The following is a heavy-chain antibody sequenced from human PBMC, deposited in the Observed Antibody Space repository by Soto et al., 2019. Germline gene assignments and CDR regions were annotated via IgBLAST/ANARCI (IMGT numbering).Heavy chain of an antibody. CDR2: LIPVFQTA. Sequence: QEQLVQSGAEVKKPGSSVKVSCKASGGLFSSYPISWVRQVPGQVLEWMGGLIPVFQTAYYTQRFQGRVTSTAAEATNTASMELSSLRSEDTAMYYCARGGSGYPWFNEFWRQGPLVPVSS. CDR1: GGLFSSYP. D-gene: IGHD3-22*01. V-gene: IGHV1-69*01. CDR3: ARGGSGYPWFNEF. J-gene: IGHJ4*02.